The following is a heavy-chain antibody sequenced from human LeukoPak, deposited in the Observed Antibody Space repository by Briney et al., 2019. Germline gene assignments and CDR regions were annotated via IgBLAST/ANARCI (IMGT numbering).Heavy chain of an antibody. CDR3: VRARTSGYHKGSAFDI. J-gene: IGHJ3*02. Sequence: GGSLRLSCAASGFTFSNYAMNWVRQAPGKGLEWVSSITSSSTYIYYADSVKGRFTISRDNAKNSLYPQMNSLRAEDTAVYYCVRARTSGYHKGSAFDIWGQGTMVTVSS. D-gene: IGHD5-12*01. CDR2: ITSSSTYI. CDR1: GFTFSNYA. V-gene: IGHV3-21*01.